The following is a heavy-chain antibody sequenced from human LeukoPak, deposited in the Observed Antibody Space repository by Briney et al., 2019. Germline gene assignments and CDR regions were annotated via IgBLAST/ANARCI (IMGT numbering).Heavy chain of an antibody. CDR2: IHHSGST. Sequence: SETLSLTCAVYGGSFSGNYWSWIRQPPGRGLEWLGEIHHSGSTIYNLSLKSRVTISLDTSKNQFSLKLSSVTAADTAVYYCARGANWGSPDYWGQGTLVTVSS. CDR3: ARGANWGSPDY. CDR1: GGSFSGNY. J-gene: IGHJ4*02. V-gene: IGHV4-34*01. D-gene: IGHD7-27*01.